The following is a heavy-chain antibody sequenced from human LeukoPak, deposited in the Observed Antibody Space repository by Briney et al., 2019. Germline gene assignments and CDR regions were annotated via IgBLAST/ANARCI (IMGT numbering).Heavy chain of an antibody. CDR1: EFTVSAYW. D-gene: IGHD3-22*01. Sequence: PGGSLRLSCAASEFTVSAYWMHWVRQVPGKGLVWVSPINVDGSSTSYADSVKGRFTLTRDNAKTTLYLQINSLRAQDTAVYYCARDLELTYYDSSGYDYWGQGAPVTVAS. V-gene: IGHV3-74*01. CDR2: INVDGSST. CDR3: ARDLELTYYDSSGYDY. J-gene: IGHJ4*02.